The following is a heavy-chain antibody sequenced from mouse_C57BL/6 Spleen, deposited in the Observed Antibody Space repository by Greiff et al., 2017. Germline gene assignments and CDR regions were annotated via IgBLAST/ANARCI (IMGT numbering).Heavy chain of an antibody. CDR1: GYAFSSYW. V-gene: IGHV1-80*01. D-gene: IGHD2-12*01. CDR3: ARAGGERRDYYARDY. Sequence: QVQLKESGAELVKPGASVKISCKASGYAFSSYWMNWVKQRPGKGLEWIGQIYPGEGDTNYNGKFKGKAKLTADKSSSTVYMQCSMLTSEYSAVYFCARAGGERRDYYARDYWGQGTSVTVSS. CDR2: IYPGEGDT. J-gene: IGHJ4*01.